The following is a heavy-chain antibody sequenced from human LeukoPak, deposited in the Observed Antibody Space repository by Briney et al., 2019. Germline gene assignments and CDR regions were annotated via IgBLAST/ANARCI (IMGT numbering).Heavy chain of an antibody. J-gene: IGHJ4*02. CDR2: ISGSGGST. CDR1: GFTFSSYA. Sequence: GGSLRLSCAASGFTFSSYAMSWVRQAPGKGLEWVSAISGSGGSTYYADSVKGRFTISRDNSKNTLYLQMNSLRAEDTAVYYCAKPLLRYFDWLYIPKRDYFDYWGQGTLVTVSS. V-gene: IGHV3-23*01. CDR3: AKPLLRYFDWLYIPKRDYFDY. D-gene: IGHD3-9*01.